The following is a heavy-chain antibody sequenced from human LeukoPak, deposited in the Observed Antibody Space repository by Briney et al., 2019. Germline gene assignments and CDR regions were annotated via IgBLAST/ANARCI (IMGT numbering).Heavy chain of an antibody. CDR2: IKQDGSEK. J-gene: IGHJ4*02. D-gene: IGHD3-10*02. CDR3: ASGTSYYVQ. Sequence: GGALRLSCAASGFMFSDYWMTWVRQAPGKGLEWVANIKQDGSEKYYVDSVKGRFTISRDNAKNSLYLQMNSLRAEDTAVYYCASGTSYYVQWGQGTLVTVSS. V-gene: IGHV3-7*02. CDR1: GFMFSDYW.